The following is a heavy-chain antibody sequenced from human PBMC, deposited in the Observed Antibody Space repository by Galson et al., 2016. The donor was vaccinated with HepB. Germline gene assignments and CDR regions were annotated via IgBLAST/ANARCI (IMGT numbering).Heavy chain of an antibody. J-gene: IGHJ3*01. CDR1: GGSISSYY. CDR3: ARSSGLWGSFDF. D-gene: IGHD3-10*01. CDR2: IFYSGST. Sequence: SETLSLTCSVSGGSISSYYWSWIRQPPGKGLEWIGYIFYSGSTNYNPSLKSRVPRSVDTSKNQFSLKLSSVTAAGTAVYYCARSSGLWGSFDFWGQGTMVTVSS. V-gene: IGHV4-59*13.